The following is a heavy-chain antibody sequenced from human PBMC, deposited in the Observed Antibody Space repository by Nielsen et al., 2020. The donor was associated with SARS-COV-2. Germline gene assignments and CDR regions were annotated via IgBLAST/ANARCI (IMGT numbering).Heavy chain of an antibody. CDR3: AKGRGIAVAPYYFDY. D-gene: IGHD6-19*01. Sequence: GGSLRLSCAASGFTFDDYAMHWVRQAPGKGLEWVSGISWNSGSIGYADSVKGRFTISRDNAKNSLYLQMNSLRAEDTALYYCAKGRGIAVAPYYFDYWGQGTLVTVSS. CDR2: ISWNSGSI. J-gene: IGHJ4*02. CDR1: GFTFDDYA. V-gene: IGHV3-9*01.